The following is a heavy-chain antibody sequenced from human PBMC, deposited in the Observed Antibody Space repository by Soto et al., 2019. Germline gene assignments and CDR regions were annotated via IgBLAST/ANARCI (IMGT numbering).Heavy chain of an antibody. CDR2: IYYSGST. CDR1: GGSISSGGYY. Sequence: QVQLQESGPGLVKPPQTLSLTCTVSGGSISSGGYYWSWIRQHPGKGLEWIGYIYYSGSTYYNPSLKSRVTISVDTSKNQFSLKLSSVTAADTAVYYCARVPRAAAATSPPDYWGQGTLVTVSS. CDR3: ARVPRAAAATSPPDY. V-gene: IGHV4-31*03. J-gene: IGHJ4*02. D-gene: IGHD6-13*01.